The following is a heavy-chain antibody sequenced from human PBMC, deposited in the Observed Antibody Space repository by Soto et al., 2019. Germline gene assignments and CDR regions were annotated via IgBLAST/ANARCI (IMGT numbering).Heavy chain of an antibody. CDR1: GFSFSSYG. V-gene: IGHV3-30*18. CDR3: SKRESDWNEHFDY. D-gene: IGHD1-1*01. CDR2: ISYDGTDA. Sequence: QVQLVESGGGVVQPGRSLRLSCAASGFSFSSYGMHWVRQAPGKGLEWVAMISYDGTDAYYADSVKGRFTISRDNSKNAVNLQIRIMRAVDTAVYYWSKRESDWNEHFDYWGQGTLVTVSS. J-gene: IGHJ4*02.